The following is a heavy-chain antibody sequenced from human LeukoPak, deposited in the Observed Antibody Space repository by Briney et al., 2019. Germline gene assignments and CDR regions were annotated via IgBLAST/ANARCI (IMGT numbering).Heavy chain of an antibody. Sequence: GGSLRLSCAASGFTFNRYWMHWVRQAPGKGLVWVSRIGPDGNSATYADSVKGRFTISRDNAKNKLYLQMNSLRAEDSAVYYCVSLDGVYYYHMDVWGQGTTVIVSS. CDR1: GFTFNRYW. V-gene: IGHV3-74*03. CDR3: VSLDGVYYYHMDV. CDR2: IGPDGNSA. J-gene: IGHJ6*02. D-gene: IGHD3/OR15-3a*01.